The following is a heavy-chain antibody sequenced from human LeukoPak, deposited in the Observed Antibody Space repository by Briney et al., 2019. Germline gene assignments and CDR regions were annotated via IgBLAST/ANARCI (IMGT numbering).Heavy chain of an antibody. J-gene: IGHJ4*02. D-gene: IGHD5-18*01. CDR2: IVPIFGTA. Sequence: ASVKVSCKASGGTFSSYAISWVRQAPGQGLEWMGGIVPIFGTANYAQKFQGRVTITADESTSTAYMELSSLRSEDTAVYYCARENSYGYSNYFDYWGQGTLVTVSS. CDR3: ARENSYGYSNYFDY. V-gene: IGHV1-69*13. CDR1: GGTFSSYA.